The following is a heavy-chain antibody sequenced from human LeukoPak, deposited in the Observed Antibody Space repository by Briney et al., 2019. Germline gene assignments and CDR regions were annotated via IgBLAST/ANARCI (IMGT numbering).Heavy chain of an antibody. CDR1: GFTFSSSG. D-gene: IGHD1-26*01. CDR3: TTDGVGVEGATYDN. V-gene: IGHV3-23*01. CDR2: ISVSGNT. J-gene: IGHJ4*02. Sequence: GGSLRLSCTTSGFTFSSSGMNWVRQAPGKGLEWVSAISVSGNTYHADSVKGRFTISRDSSKNTLYLQMNSRKTEDTAVYYCTTDGVGVEGATYDNWGQGTLVSVSS.